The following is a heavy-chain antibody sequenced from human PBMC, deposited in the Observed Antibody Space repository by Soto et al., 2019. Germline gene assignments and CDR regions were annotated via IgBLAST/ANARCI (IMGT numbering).Heavy chain of an antibody. CDR3: ARVLGNDAFDI. V-gene: IGHV4-4*02. CDR2: IYHSGST. D-gene: IGHD3-3*02. Sequence: SDTLSLTCAFSGCSIRSSNWWSGVRQPPGKGLEWIGEIYHSGSTNYNPSLKSRVTISVDKSKNQFSLKLSSVTAADTAVYYCARVLGNDAFDIWGQGTMVT. CDR1: GCSIRSSNW. J-gene: IGHJ3*02.